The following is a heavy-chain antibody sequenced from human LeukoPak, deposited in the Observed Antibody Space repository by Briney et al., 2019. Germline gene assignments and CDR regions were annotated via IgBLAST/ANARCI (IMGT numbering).Heavy chain of an antibody. CDR3: ATDSSGSSDAFDI. V-gene: IGHV4-39*01. Sequence: SETLSLTCTVSGGSISSSSYYWGWIRQPPGKGLEWIGNMYYSGSSYYNPSLKSRVTISVDTSKNQFSLKLSSVTAADTAVYYCATDSSGSSDAFDIWGQETMVTVSS. D-gene: IGHD3-22*01. J-gene: IGHJ3*02. CDR1: GGSISSSSYY. CDR2: MYYSGSS.